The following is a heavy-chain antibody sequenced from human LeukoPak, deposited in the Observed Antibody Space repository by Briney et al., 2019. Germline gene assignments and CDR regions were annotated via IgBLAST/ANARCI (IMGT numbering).Heavy chain of an antibody. Sequence: PRGSLRLSCAASGFTFSSYGMHWVRQAPGKGLEWVAVIWYDGSNKYYADSVKGRFTISRDNSKNTLYLQMNSLRAEDTAVYFCAKDRRVYDILTPFDYWGQGTLVTVSS. V-gene: IGHV3-33*06. CDR3: AKDRRVYDILTPFDY. CDR1: GFTFSSYG. D-gene: IGHD3-9*01. CDR2: IWYDGSNK. J-gene: IGHJ4*02.